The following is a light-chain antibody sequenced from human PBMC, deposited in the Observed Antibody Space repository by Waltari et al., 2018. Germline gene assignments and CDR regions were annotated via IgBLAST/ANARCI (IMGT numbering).Light chain of an antibody. J-gene: IGLJ7*01. CDR1: SSNLGNNY. Sequence: QSVLTQPPSASAAPGQRVTLSCSGGSSNLGNNYVSWYRQFPGTAPKLLIYENSERPSGIPGRFSGSKSGTSATLDITGLQAGDEADYYCGTWDSSLSGAVFGGGTHLTVL. CDR3: GTWDSSLSGAV. CDR2: ENS. V-gene: IGLV1-51*02.